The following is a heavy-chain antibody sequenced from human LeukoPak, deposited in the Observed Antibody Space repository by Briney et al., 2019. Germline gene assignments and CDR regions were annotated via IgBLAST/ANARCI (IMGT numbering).Heavy chain of an antibody. CDR1: GFTFSSYA. J-gene: IGHJ5*02. CDR3: AKVSVQPGYSSGWSINWFDP. Sequence: GGSLRLSCAASGFTFSSYAMSWVRQAPGKGLEWVSAISGSGGSTYYADSVKGRFTISRDNSKNTLYLQMNSLRAGDTAVYYCAKVSVQPGYSSGWSINWFDPWGQGTLVTVSS. V-gene: IGHV3-23*01. CDR2: ISGSGGST. D-gene: IGHD6-19*01.